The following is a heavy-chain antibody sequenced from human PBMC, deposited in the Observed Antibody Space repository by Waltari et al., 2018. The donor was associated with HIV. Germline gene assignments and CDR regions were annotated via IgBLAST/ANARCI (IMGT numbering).Heavy chain of an antibody. CDR3: AREVFYYDNSGHPGWFDP. CDR2: VYSDGTT. Sequence: VRLVESGGGLVRPGGALRLSCTVPGFTVGNSAMTWVRHASGKGLEWVSTVYSDGTTVYADSVKGRFSTSRDTSKNILHLLMDSLRVDDTAVYYCAREVFYYDNSGHPGWFDPWGQGTLVAVSS. V-gene: IGHV3-66*01. D-gene: IGHD3-22*01. CDR1: GFTVGNSA. J-gene: IGHJ5*02.